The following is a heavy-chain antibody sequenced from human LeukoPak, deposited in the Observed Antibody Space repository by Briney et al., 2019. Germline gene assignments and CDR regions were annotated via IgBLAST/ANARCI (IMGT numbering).Heavy chain of an antibody. Sequence: SVKVSCKASGGTFSSYAISWVRQAPGQGLEWMGGIIPIFGTANYAQKFQGRVTITADKSTSTAYMELSSLRSEDTAVYYCAGAPSDPMITFGGVFDYWGQGTLVTVSS. CDR3: AGAPSDPMITFGGVFDY. CDR2: IIPIFGTA. CDR1: GGTFSSYA. V-gene: IGHV1-69*06. D-gene: IGHD3-16*01. J-gene: IGHJ4*02.